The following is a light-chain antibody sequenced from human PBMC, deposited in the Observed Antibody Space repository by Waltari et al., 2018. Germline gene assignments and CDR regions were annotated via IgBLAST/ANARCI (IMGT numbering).Light chain of an antibody. Sequence: QSALTQPASVSGSPGQSITISCTGTSRSVGGYHYVSWYQQHPGKAPKLMIYDVSKRPSGVSHRFSGSKSGNTASLTISGLQAEDEADYYCSSYTSSSTSYVFGTGTKVTVL. V-gene: IGLV2-14*01. CDR2: DVS. CDR1: SRSVGGYHY. CDR3: SSYTSSSTSYV. J-gene: IGLJ1*01.